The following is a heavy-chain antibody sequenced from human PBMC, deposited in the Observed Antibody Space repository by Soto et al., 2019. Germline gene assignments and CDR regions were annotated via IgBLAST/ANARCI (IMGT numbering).Heavy chain of an antibody. CDR1: GFTFSSYS. CDR3: ARLGTSVDY. CDR2: ISVSSNYI. D-gene: IGHD1-1*01. V-gene: IGHV3-21*01. J-gene: IGHJ4*02. Sequence: GGSLRLSCAASGFTFSSYSMNWVRQAPGKGLEWVSLISVSSNYINYADSVKGRFTISRDNAKNSLYLQMNSLRAEDTAVYYCARLGTSVDYWGQGTLVTVSS.